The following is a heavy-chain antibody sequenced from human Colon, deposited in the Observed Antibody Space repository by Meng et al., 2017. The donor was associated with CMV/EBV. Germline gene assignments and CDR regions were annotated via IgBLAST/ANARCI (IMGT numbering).Heavy chain of an antibody. J-gene: IGHJ3*02. CDR3: ARDLWDQLDAFDI. CDR1: GFTFSSYS. D-gene: IGHD2-2*01. Sequence: GESLEISCAASGFTFSSYSMNWVRQAPGKGLEWVSSISSSSSYIYYADSVKGRFTISRDNAKNSLYLQMNSLRAEDTAVYYCARDLWDQLDAFDIWGQGTMVTVSS. CDR2: ISSSSSYI. V-gene: IGHV3-21*01.